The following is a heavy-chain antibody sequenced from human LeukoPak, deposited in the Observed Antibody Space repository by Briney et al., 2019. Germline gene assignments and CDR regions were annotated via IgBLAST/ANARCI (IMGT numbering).Heavy chain of an antibody. CDR3: ARLYYYDSTPLFDY. Sequence: PPETLSLTCTVSGGSISSYYWSWIRQPPGKGREGIGYIFYSGSTNYNPSLKSRVTISVDTSKNQFSLKLSSVTAADTAVYYCARLYYYDSTPLFDYWGQGTLVTVSS. D-gene: IGHD3-22*01. CDR2: IFYSGST. V-gene: IGHV4-59*08. CDR1: GGSISSYY. J-gene: IGHJ4*02.